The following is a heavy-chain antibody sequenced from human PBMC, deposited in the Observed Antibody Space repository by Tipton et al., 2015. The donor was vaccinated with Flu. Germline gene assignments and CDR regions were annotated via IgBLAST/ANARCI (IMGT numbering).Heavy chain of an antibody. CDR2: IHRSGST. J-gene: IGHJ4*02. CDR1: GDSIRNDYF. CDR3: ATTTYYYGSGSHDY. Sequence: TLSLTCAVSGDSIRNDYFWGWIRQPPGKGLEWIATIHRSGSTKYNPSLKSRVTISVDTSKNQFSLEMRSVTAADTAVYYCATTTYYYGSGSHDYWGQGTLVTVSS. D-gene: IGHD3-10*01. V-gene: IGHV4-38-2*01.